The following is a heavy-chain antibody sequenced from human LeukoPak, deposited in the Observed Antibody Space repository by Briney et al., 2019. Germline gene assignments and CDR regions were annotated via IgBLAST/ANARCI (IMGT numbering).Heavy chain of an antibody. CDR3: ARGGSVVPAAS. V-gene: IGHV1-69*13. Sequence: ASVKVSCKASGGTFSSYAISWVRQAPGQGLEWMGGIIPIFGTANYAQKFQGRVTITADESTSTAYMELSSLRSEDTAVYYCARGGSVVPAASWGQGTLVNVSS. J-gene: IGHJ4*02. CDR1: GGTFSSYA. CDR2: IIPIFGTA. D-gene: IGHD2-2*01.